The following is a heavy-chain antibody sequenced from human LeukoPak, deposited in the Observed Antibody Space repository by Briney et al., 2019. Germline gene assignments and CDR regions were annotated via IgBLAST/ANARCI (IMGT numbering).Heavy chain of an antibody. CDR1: GYTFTGYY. J-gene: IGHJ4*02. Sequence: ASVKVSCKASGYTFTGYYMHLVRQAPGQGLEWMGWINPNSGGTNYAQKFQGRVTMTRDTSISTAYMELSRLRSDDTAVYYCAKEDQPMILPGGYWGQGTLVTVSS. CDR3: AKEDQPMILPGGY. D-gene: IGHD3/OR15-3a*01. V-gene: IGHV1-2*02. CDR2: INPNSGGT.